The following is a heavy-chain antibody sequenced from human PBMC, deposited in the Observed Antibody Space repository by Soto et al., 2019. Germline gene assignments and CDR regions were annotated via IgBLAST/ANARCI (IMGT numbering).Heavy chain of an antibody. Sequence: GASVKVSCKASGYTFTGYYMHWVRQAPGQGLEWMGWINPNSGGANYAQKFQGWVTMTRDTSISTAYMELSRLRSDDTAVYYCARGDYDFWSGYFYLQHWGQGTLVTVSS. CDR1: GYTFTGYY. V-gene: IGHV1-2*04. CDR2: INPNSGGA. CDR3: ARGDYDFWSGYFYLQH. J-gene: IGHJ1*01. D-gene: IGHD3-3*01.